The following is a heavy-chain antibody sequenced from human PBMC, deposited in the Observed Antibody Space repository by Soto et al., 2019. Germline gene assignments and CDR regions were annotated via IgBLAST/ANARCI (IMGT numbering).Heavy chain of an antibody. CDR1: GFTFSSYA. J-gene: IGHJ6*03. CDR2: ISGSGGST. Sequence: GSLRLSCAASGFTFSSYAMSWVRQAPGKGLEWVSAISGSGGSTYYADSVKGRFTISRDNSKNTLYLQMNSLRAEDTAVYYCAKEGLEWLLFYDYYYYMDVWGKGTTVTVSS. D-gene: IGHD3-3*01. CDR3: AKEGLEWLLFYDYYYYMDV. V-gene: IGHV3-23*01.